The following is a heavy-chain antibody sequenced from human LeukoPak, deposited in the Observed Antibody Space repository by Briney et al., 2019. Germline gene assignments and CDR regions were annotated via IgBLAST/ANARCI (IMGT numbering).Heavy chain of an antibody. CDR2: ISSSSSYI. J-gene: IGHJ4*02. V-gene: IGHV3-21*01. Sequence: GGSLRLSCAASGFTFSSYSMNWVRQAPRKGLEWVSSISSSSSYIYYADSVKGRFTISRDNAKNSLYLQMNSLRAEDTAVYYCARAVRDYDFWSGYYRGEYTFDYWGQGTLVTVSS. CDR1: GFTFSSYS. D-gene: IGHD3-3*01. CDR3: ARAVRDYDFWSGYYRGEYTFDY.